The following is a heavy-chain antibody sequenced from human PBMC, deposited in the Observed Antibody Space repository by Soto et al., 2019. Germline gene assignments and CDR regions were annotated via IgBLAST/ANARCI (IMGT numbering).Heavy chain of an antibody. CDR2: ISYDGSNK. J-gene: IGHJ1*01. Sequence: LRLSCAASGFTFSSYAMHRVRQAPGKGLEWVAVISYDGSNKYYADSVKGRFTISRDNSKNTLYLQMNSLRAEDTAVYYCARDGPPLAVAATYFQHWGQGTLVTVSS. D-gene: IGHD6-19*01. CDR1: GFTFSSYA. V-gene: IGHV3-30*01. CDR3: ARDGPPLAVAATYFQH.